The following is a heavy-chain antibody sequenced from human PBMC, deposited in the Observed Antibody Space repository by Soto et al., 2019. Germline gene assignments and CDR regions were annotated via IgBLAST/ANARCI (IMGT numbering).Heavy chain of an antibody. V-gene: IGHV3-11*01. Sequence: QVQLVESGGGLVKPGGSLRLSCAASGFTFSDYYMSWIRQAPGKELEWVSYISSSGSTIYYADSVKGRFTISRDNAKNSLYLQMNSLRAEDTAVYYCARDINCGGDCYFQAAEYFQHWCQGTLVTVSS. D-gene: IGHD2-21*02. CDR2: ISSSGSTI. CDR3: ARDINCGGDCYFQAAEYFQH. J-gene: IGHJ1*01. CDR1: GFTFSDYY.